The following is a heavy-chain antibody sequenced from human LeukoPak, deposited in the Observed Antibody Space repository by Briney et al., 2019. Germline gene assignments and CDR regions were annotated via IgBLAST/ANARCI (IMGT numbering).Heavy chain of an antibody. D-gene: IGHD2-2*01. CDR3: ARDVEGYCSSTSCPLLIDP. CDR2: ISAYSGNT. Sequence: GASVKVCCNASAYTFTSYGNSWVRQAPGQGLEWMGWISAYSGNTNYAQELQGKVTMTTDTSTSTAYMKLRSLRSDDTAVYYCARDVEGYCSSTSCPLLIDPWGQGTLVTVSS. V-gene: IGHV1-18*04. J-gene: IGHJ5*02. CDR1: AYTFTSYG.